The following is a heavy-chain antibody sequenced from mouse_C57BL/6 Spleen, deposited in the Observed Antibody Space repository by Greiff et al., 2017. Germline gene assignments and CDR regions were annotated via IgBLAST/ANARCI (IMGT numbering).Heavy chain of an antibody. V-gene: IGHV1-85*01. Sequence: QVQLKESGPELVKPGASVKLSCTASGYTFTSYDINWVQQRPGPGLEWIGWIHPRDGSTKYNEKFKGKVTLTVDTSYSTVYMGLHSLTSEDSAVYVCARSKGYGNSWFAYWGQGTLVTVSA. CDR2: IHPRDGST. CDR1: GYTFTSYD. D-gene: IGHD2-1*01. J-gene: IGHJ3*01. CDR3: ARSKGYGNSWFAY.